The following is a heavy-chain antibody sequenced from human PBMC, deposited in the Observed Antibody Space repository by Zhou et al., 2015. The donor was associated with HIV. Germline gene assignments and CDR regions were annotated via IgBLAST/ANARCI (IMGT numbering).Heavy chain of an antibody. CDR3: ARGKIVGATNHYFDY. D-gene: IGHD1-26*01. CDR2: IVVGSGNT. J-gene: IGHJ4*02. V-gene: IGHV1-58*01. Sequence: QMQLVQSGPEVKKPGTSVKVSCKASGFTFTSSAVQWVRQARGQRLEWIGWIVVGSGNTNYAQKFQERVTITRDMSTSTAYMELSSLRSEDTAVYYCARGKIVGATNHYFDYWGQGTLVTVSS. CDR1: GFTFTSSA.